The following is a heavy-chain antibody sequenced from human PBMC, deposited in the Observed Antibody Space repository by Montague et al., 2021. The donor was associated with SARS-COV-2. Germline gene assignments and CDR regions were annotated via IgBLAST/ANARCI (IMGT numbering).Heavy chain of an antibody. CDR3: ARVQGITMIVVVVGAFDI. V-gene: IGHV4-31*03. J-gene: IGHJ3*02. CDR2: IYYSGST. Sequence: TLSLTCTVSGGSISSSGYYWGWIRQHPGKGLEWIGYIYYSGSTYYNPSLKSRVTISVDTSKNQFSLKLSSVTAADTAVYYCARVQGITMIVVVVGAFDIWGQGTMVTVSS. CDR1: GGSISSSGYY. D-gene: IGHD3-22*01.